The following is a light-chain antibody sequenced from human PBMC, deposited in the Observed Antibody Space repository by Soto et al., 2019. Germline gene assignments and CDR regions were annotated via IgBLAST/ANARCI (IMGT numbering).Light chain of an antibody. CDR2: VNGDGSH. CDR1: SGHTSYS. J-gene: IGLJ2*01. CDR3: QTWGTGSWI. V-gene: IGLV4-69*01. Sequence: QPVLTQSPSVSASLGAAVKISCTLSSGHTSYSIAWHQKQPEKGPRCLMRVNGDGSHTKVDGIPDRFSSSGSGPERFLTISSLQSEDEGHYYCQTWGTGSWIFGGGPKLTVL.